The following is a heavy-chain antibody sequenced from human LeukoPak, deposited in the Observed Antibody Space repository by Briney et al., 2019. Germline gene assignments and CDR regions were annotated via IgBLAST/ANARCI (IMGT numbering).Heavy chain of an antibody. V-gene: IGHV4-39*07. J-gene: IGHJ4*02. CDR3: ARGAYDYVWGSYRFDY. CDR1: GGSISSSSYY. CDR2: IYYSGST. D-gene: IGHD3-16*02. Sequence: PSETLSLTCTVSGGSISSSSYYWGWIRQPPGKGLEWIGSIYYSGSTYYNPSLKSRVTISVGTSKNQFSLKLSSVTAADTAVYYCARGAYDYVWGSYRFDYWGQGTLVTVSS.